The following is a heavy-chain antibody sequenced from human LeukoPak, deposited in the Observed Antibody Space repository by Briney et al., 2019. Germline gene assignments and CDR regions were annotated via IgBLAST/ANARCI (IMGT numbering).Heavy chain of an antibody. CDR2: IKRDGSEK. CDR1: GFTFSSYW. CDR3: ARGYGDSIHFDY. J-gene: IGHJ4*02. Sequence: GGSLRLSCAASGFTFSSYWMSWVRQAPGKGLEWVANIKRDGSEKYYVDSVKGRFTISRDNAKNSLYLQMNSLRAEEAAVYYCARGYGDSIHFDYWGQGALVTVSS. V-gene: IGHV3-7*04. D-gene: IGHD4-17*01.